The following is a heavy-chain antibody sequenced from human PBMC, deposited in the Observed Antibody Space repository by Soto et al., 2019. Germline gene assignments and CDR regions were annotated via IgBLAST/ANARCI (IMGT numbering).Heavy chain of an antibody. CDR2: IIPIFGTA. V-gene: IGHV1-69*01. Sequence: QVQLVQSGAEVKKPGSSVKVSCKASGGTFSSYAISWVRQDPGQGLEWMGGIIPIFGTANYAQKFQGRVTITADESTSTAYMELSSLRSEDTAVYYCARGGYCSGGSCYDYYGMDVWGQETTVTVSS. D-gene: IGHD2-15*01. CDR3: ARGGYCSGGSCYDYYGMDV. CDR1: GGTFSSYA. J-gene: IGHJ6*02.